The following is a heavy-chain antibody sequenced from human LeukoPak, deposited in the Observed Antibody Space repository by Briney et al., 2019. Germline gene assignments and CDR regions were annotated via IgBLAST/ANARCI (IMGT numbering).Heavy chain of an antibody. CDR3: ARMGSRIFGVADAFDI. CDR2: ISSSGSTI. J-gene: IGHJ3*02. D-gene: IGHD3-3*02. V-gene: IGHV3-48*03. Sequence: PGGPLRLSCAASGFTFSSYEMNWVRQAPGKGLEWVSYISSSGSTIYYADSVKGRFTISRDNAKNSLYLQMNSLRAEDTAVYYCARMGSRIFGVADAFDIWGQGTMVTVSS. CDR1: GFTFSSYE.